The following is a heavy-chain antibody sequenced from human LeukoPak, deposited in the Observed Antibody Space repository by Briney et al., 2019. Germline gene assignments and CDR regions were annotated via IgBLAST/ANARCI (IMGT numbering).Heavy chain of an antibody. Sequence: PGRSLRLSCAASGFTFSSYAMHWVRQALGKGLEWVAVISYDGSNKYYADSVKGRFTISRDNSKNTLYLQMNSLRAEDTAVYYCARDREVATIVYYFDYWGQGTLVTVSS. J-gene: IGHJ4*02. D-gene: IGHD5-12*01. CDR3: ARDREVATIVYYFDY. CDR2: ISYDGSNK. CDR1: GFTFSSYA. V-gene: IGHV3-30*04.